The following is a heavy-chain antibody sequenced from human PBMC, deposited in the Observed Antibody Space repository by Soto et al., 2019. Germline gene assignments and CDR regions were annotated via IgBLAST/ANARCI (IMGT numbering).Heavy chain of an antibody. CDR2: MNPNSGNT. CDR1: GYTLDSYD. V-gene: IGHV1-8*01. CDR3: AREQSSSWYD. D-gene: IGHD6-13*01. Sequence: ASVEVSCKASGYTLDSYDISWVRQATGQGLEWMGWMNPNSGNTGYAQKFQGRVTMTRNTSISTAYMELSSLRSEDTAVYYCAREQSSSWYDWGQGTLVTVSS. J-gene: IGHJ4*02.